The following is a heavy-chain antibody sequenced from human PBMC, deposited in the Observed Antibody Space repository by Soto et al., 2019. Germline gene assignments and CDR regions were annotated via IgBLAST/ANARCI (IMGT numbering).Heavy chain of an antibody. D-gene: IGHD6-6*01. CDR2: ISSSGSTI. CDR1: GFTFSSYA. J-gene: IGHJ6*02. CDR3: AKDVLPLIAARPDYYYYYGMDV. Sequence: PGGSLRLSCAASGFTFSSYAMSWVRQAPGKGLEWVSYISSSGSTIYYADSVKGRFTISRDNAKNSMYLQMNSLRAEDTAVYYCAKDVLPLIAARPDYYYYYGMDVWGQGTTVTVSS. V-gene: IGHV3-48*04.